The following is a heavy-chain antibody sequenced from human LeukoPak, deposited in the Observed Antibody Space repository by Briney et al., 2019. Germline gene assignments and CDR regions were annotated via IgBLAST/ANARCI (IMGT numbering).Heavy chain of an antibody. V-gene: IGHV3-20*04. CDR1: GFTFDDYG. CDR3: ASRALVGKKHIIDY. Sequence: GGSLRLSCAASGFTFDDYGMSWVRQAPGKGLEWVSGINWNGGSTGYADSVKGRFTISRDNAKNSLYLQMNSLRAEDTAVYYCASRALVGKKHIIDYWGQGTLVTVSS. CDR2: INWNGGST. J-gene: IGHJ4*02. D-gene: IGHD3-10*01.